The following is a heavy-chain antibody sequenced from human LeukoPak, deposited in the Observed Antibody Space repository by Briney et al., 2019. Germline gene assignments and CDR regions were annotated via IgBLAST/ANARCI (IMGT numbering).Heavy chain of an antibody. V-gene: IGHV1-18*01. Sequence: ASVKVSCKASGYTFTSYGISWVRQAPGQGLEWMGWISAYNGNTNYAQKLQGRVTMTTDTSTSTAYMELRSLRSDDTAVYYCARMPYYDFWSGYYDDYWGQGTLVTVSS. CDR2: ISAYNGNT. CDR3: ARMPYYDFWSGYYDDY. CDR1: GYTFTSYG. J-gene: IGHJ4*02. D-gene: IGHD3-3*01.